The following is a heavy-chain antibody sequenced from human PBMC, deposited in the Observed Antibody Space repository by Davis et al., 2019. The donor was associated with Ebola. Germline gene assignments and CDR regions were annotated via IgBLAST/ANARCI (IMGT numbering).Heavy chain of an antibody. J-gene: IGHJ4*02. V-gene: IGHV3-30-3*01. CDR2: ISNDGSHK. CDR1: GFTFSSYA. CDR3: GRRNNYLDY. Sequence: GESLKISCAASGFTFSSYAMHWVRQAPGKGWEWVTVISNDGSHKYYIDSLKGRFTVSRDNYKNTLYLQMNSLRADDTAVYYCGRRNNYLDYWGQGTLVTVSS.